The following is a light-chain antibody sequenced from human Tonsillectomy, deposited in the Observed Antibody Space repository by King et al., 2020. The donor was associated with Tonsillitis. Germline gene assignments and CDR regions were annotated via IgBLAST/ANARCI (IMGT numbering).Light chain of an antibody. V-gene: IGLV3-25*03. J-gene: IGLJ2*01. CDR3: QSADSSGTYHVV. Sequence: PERFSGSSSPHTATLTISGVQAEDEADYYCQSADSSGTYHVVFGGGTKLTVL.